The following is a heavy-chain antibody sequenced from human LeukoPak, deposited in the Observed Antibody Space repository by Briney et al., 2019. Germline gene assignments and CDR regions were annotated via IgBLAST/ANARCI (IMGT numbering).Heavy chain of an antibody. D-gene: IGHD6-6*01. V-gene: IGHV1-46*01. CDR1: GYTFTNYY. Sequence: ASVKVSCKASGYTFTNYYMQWVRQAPGQGLEWMGVINPSGGSTSYAQKFQGRVTMTRDTSTSTVYMELSSLRSEDTDVYYCARDYSILSSSSGGWFDPWGQGTLVTVSS. CDR2: INPSGGST. CDR3: ARDYSILSSSSGGWFDP. J-gene: IGHJ5*02.